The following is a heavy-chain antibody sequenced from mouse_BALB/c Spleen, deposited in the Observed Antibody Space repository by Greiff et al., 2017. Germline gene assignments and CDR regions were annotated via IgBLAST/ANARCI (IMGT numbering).Heavy chain of an antibody. D-gene: IGHD4-1*01. Sequence: VQLQQSGAELVRPGTSVKVSCKASGYAFTNYLIEWVKQRPGQGLEWIGVINPGSGGTNYNEKFKGKATLTADKSSSTAYMQLSSLTSDNSAVYYCRSWDYAMDYWGQGTSVTVSS. J-gene: IGHJ4*01. V-gene: IGHV1-54*01. CDR2: INPGSGGT. CDR3: RSWDYAMDY. CDR1: GYAFTNYL.